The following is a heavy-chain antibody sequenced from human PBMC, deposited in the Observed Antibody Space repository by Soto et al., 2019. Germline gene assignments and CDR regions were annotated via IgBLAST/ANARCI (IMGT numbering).Heavy chain of an antibody. D-gene: IGHD2-2*01. CDR1: GFAFTNYG. CDR3: ARDVAMPTGLGLGY. V-gene: IGHV3-30*03. Sequence: QVQVVESGGGVGQHGRSLRLSCAASGFAFTNYGMHWVRQAPGKGLEWVAFVSNDGSKKYYADSVKGRFTISRDNSENIVYLQMTSLRPDDTAVFYCARDVAMPTGLGLGYWGQGTLATVSS. CDR2: VSNDGSKK. J-gene: IGHJ4*02.